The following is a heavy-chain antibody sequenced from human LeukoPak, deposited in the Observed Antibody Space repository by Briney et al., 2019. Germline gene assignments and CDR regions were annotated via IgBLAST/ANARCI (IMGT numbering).Heavy chain of an antibody. CDR3: ARDCSGGSCYGAFDI. Sequence: SQTLSLTCTVSGASIRSGDYYWSWIRQPPGKGLGWIGYIYDSGSTYYNPSLKSRITISVDTSENRFSLKLSSVTATDTAVYYCARDCSGGSCYGAFDIWGQGTMVTVSS. V-gene: IGHV4-30-4*01. CDR2: IYDSGST. D-gene: IGHD2-15*01. CDR1: GASIRSGDYY. J-gene: IGHJ3*02.